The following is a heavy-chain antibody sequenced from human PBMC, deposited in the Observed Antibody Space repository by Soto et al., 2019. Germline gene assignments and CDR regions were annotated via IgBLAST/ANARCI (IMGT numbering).Heavy chain of an antibody. CDR2: IKGDGSSA. CDR1: KFDFGSYW. Sequence: HPGGSLRLSCAADKFDFGSYWMHWVRQSPGKGLVWVSHIKGDGSSAAYADSVKGRFTISRDNAKKILYLQMNSLRGEDTGVYFCASAYISGYSDTLGSWGQGALVTVSS. D-gene: IGHD6-25*01. J-gene: IGHJ5*02. V-gene: IGHV3-74*01. CDR3: ASAYISGYSDTLGS.